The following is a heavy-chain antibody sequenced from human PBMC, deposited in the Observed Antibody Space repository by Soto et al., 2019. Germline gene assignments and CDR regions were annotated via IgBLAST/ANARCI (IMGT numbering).Heavy chain of an antibody. CDR3: ARRVQVWSPDYYGMDV. V-gene: IGHV1-18*01. CDR1: GYDYVTYA. J-gene: IGHJ6*02. Sequence: QAQLVQSGAEVKNPGASVNVSCKASGYDYVTYAITWVRQRPGQGLEWMGWISTLNGNTNYAQNFKCRVTMTTDTSKRIVHLELTSLRSDDTAVYYRARRVQVWSPDYYGMDVWGQGTTVTVSS. CDR2: ISTLNGNT. D-gene: IGHD5-18*01.